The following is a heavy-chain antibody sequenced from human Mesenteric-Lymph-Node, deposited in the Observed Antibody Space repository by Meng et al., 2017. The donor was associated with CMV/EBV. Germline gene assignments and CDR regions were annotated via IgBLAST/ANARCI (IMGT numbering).Heavy chain of an antibody. CDR1: GFTFSSYA. V-gene: IGHV3-23*01. CDR2: ISGSGGST. CDR3: AKDRGYSGYDGGHFDY. Sequence: GGSLRLSCAASGFTFSSYAMSWVRQAPGKGLEWVSAISGSGGSTYYADSVKGRFTISRDNSKNTLYLQMNSLRAEDTAVYYCAKDRGYSGYDGGHFDYWGQGTLVTVSS. J-gene: IGHJ4*02. D-gene: IGHD5-12*01.